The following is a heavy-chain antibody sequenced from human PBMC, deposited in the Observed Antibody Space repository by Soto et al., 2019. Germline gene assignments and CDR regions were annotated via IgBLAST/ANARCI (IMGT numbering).Heavy chain of an antibody. J-gene: IGHJ4*02. Sequence: GGSLSLSCTGSGFNFGNYALSWVRQAPGKGPEWVGFIRSEAYGGTTDYAASVKGRFIISRDDSKSIAYLEINSLQTDDTAVYYCTRYYYESSGYYVYWGQGTLVTVSS. D-gene: IGHD3-22*01. CDR3: TRYYYESSGYYVY. CDR2: IRSEAYGGTT. CDR1: GFNFGNYA. V-gene: IGHV3-49*04.